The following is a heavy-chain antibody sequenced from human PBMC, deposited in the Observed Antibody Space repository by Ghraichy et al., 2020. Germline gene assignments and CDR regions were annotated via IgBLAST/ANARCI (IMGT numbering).Heavy chain of an antibody. V-gene: IGHV4-59*01. CDR2: IYYSGST. D-gene: IGHD4-17*01. CDR1: GGSISSYY. Sequence: SETLSLTCTVSGGSISSYYWSWIRQPPGKGLEWIGYIYYSGSTNYNPSLKSRVTISVDTSKNQFSLKLSSVTAADTAVYYCARDKYGYYYYYMDVWGKGTTVTVSS. CDR3: ARDKYGYYYYYMDV. J-gene: IGHJ6*03.